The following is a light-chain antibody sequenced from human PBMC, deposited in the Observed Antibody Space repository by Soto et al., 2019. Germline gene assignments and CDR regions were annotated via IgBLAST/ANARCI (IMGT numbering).Light chain of an antibody. Sequence: EVVLTQSPGTLSLSPGERATLSCRASQSVSSSYVAWYQQIPGQTPRLLIYGASSRATGIPDRFSGSGSGTDFALTISRLEPEDFAVYYCQQHGSSPWMFCQGTKVEIK. CDR3: QQHGSSPWM. J-gene: IGKJ1*01. V-gene: IGKV3-20*01. CDR1: QSVSSSY. CDR2: GAS.